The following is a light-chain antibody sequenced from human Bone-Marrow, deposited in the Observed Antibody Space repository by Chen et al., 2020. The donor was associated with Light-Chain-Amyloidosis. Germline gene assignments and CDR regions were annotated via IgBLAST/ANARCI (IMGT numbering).Light chain of an antibody. J-gene: IGKJ1*01. CDR2: GAS. CDR3: QQYNNWPPWT. CDR1: QSVSSN. V-gene: IGKV3-15*01. Sequence: EIVMTQSPATLSVSPGERATLSCRASQSVSSNLAWHQQKPGQAPRLLIYGASTRATGIPARFSGSGSGTEFTITISSLESEDFAVYYCQQYNNWPPWTFGQGTKVEIK.